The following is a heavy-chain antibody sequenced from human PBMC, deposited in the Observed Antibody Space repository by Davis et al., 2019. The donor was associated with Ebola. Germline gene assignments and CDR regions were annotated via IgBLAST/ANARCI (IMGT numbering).Heavy chain of an antibody. J-gene: IGHJ4*02. CDR3: ARGPPGCSDY. Sequence: ASVKVSCKASGYTFTNYGISWVRQAPGQGLEWMGWISAYNGDTNFAQNFQGRVTLITDTSTSTAYMELRSLRSDDTAVYYCARGPPGCSDYWSQGTLVTVSS. D-gene: IGHD2-21*01. V-gene: IGHV1-18*01. CDR2: ISAYNGDT. CDR1: GYTFTNYG.